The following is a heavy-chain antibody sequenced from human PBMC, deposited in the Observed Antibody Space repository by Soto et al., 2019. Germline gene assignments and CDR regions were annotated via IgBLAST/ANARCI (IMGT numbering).Heavy chain of an antibody. D-gene: IGHD6-6*01. CDR3: ASGRADRPVFAFEI. CDR1: GFSLSTSGVG. V-gene: IGHV2-5*01. J-gene: IGHJ3*02. Sequence: QGTLKESGPTLVKPTQTLTLTCSFSGFSLSTSGVGVGWIRQPPGKALEWLAHIYWSGDEHYRPSLKSRLSITKDTSKNNVVLTMTNMYPVDTATYYCASGRADRPVFAFEIWGQGTMVTVAS. CDR2: IYWSGDE.